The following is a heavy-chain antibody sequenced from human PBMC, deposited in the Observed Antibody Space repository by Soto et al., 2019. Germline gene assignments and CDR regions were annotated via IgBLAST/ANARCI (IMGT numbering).Heavy chain of an antibody. CDR3: ARGPEMATISEYFDY. CDR2: IYYSGST. J-gene: IGHJ4*02. V-gene: IGHV4-61*01. Sequence: SETLSLTCTASGGSVSSGSYYWSWIRQPPGKGLEWIGYIYYSGSTNYNPSLKSRVTISVDTSKNQFSLKLSSVTAADTAVYYCARGPEMATISEYFDYWGQGTLVTVSS. CDR1: GGSVSSGSYY. D-gene: IGHD5-12*01.